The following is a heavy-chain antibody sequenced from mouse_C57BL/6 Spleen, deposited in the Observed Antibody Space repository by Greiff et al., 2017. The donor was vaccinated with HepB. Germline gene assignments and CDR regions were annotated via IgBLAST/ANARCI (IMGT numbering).Heavy chain of an antibody. CDR1: GFTFSDYG. J-gene: IGHJ4*01. CDR3: ARERPYYAMDY. Sequence: EVHLVESGGGLVKPGGSLKLSCAASGFTFSDYGMHWVRQAPEKGLEWVAYISSGSSTIYYAATVKGRFTISRDNAKNTLFLQMTSLRSEDTAMYYCARERPYYAMDYWGQGTSVTVSS. V-gene: IGHV5-17*01. D-gene: IGHD2-12*01. CDR2: ISSGSSTI.